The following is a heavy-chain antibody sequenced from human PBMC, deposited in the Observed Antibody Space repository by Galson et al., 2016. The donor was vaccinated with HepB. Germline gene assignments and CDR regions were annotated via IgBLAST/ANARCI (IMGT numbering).Heavy chain of an antibody. CDR2: IRGSGSST. V-gene: IGHV3-23*01. CDR1: GFTFNIYA. CDR3: AKDGRRRWFEDLMSPVSWFDS. D-gene: IGHD3-10*01. J-gene: IGHJ5*01. Sequence: SLRLPCAASGFTFNIYAMSWVRQSPGRRLEWVSGIRGSGSSTYYADSVRGRFTISRDNSKNTVYLQMNSLGAEDTGVYYCAKDGRRRWFEDLMSPVSWFDSWGQGTLVTVSS.